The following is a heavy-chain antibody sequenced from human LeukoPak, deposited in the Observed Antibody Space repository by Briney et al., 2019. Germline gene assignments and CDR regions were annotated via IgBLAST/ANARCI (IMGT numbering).Heavy chain of an antibody. CDR2: IYYSGST. D-gene: IGHD3-3*01. CDR3: ARFGSDFWSGYYGSYYFDY. Sequence: PSETLSLTCTVSGGFISSYYWSWIRQPPGKGLEWIGYIYYSGSTNYNPSLKSRVTISVDTSKNQFSLKLSSVTAADTAVYYCARFGSDFWSGYYGSYYFDYWGQGTLVTVSS. J-gene: IGHJ4*02. CDR1: GGFISSYY. V-gene: IGHV4-59*08.